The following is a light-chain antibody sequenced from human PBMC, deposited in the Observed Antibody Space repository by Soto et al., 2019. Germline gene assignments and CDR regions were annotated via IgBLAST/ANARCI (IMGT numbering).Light chain of an antibody. V-gene: IGKV3-20*01. CDR1: QSVSSSY. CDR2: GAS. J-gene: IGKJ1*01. Sequence: EIVLTQSPGTLSLSPWERATLSRMASQSVSSSYLAWYQQKPGQAPRLLIYGASSRATGIPDRFSGSGSGTDFTLTISRLEPEDFAVYYCQQYGSSPGTFGQGTKVDIK. CDR3: QQYGSSPGT.